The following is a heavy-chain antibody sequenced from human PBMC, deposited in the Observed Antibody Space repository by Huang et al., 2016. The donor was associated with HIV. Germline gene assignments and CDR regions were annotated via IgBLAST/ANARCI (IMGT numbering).Heavy chain of an antibody. CDR1: GGSFSGYY. Sequence: QVHLQQWGAGLLKPSETLSLTCAVYGGSFSGYYWTWIRQSPGKGLEWIGDINHRGITNYNPALKRRVIMTGDASRNQFSLKLRSVTAADTAVYYCARDVNFYDSTGYHSPYWYFDLWGRGALVTVSS. J-gene: IGHJ2*01. CDR2: INHRGIT. D-gene: IGHD3-9*01. CDR3: ARDVNFYDSTGYHSPYWYFDL. V-gene: IGHV4-34*02.